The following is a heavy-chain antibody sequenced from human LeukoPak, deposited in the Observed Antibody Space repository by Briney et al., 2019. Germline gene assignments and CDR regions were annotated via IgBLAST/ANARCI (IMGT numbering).Heavy chain of an antibody. D-gene: IGHD6-13*01. CDR2: ISGRGGSSK. CDR1: GFTFSNYA. J-gene: IGHJ4*02. CDR3: ANSAAVGTFY. V-gene: IGHV3-23*01. Sequence: GGSPRLSCAASGFTFSNYAMSWVRQAPGKGLEWVSAISGRGGSSKYYADSVKGRFTIFRDNSKNTLYLQMNSLRAEDTAIYYCANSAAVGTFYWGQGTLVTVSS.